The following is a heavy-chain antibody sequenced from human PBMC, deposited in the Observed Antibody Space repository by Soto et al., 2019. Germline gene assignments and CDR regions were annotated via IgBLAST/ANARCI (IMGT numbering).Heavy chain of an antibody. V-gene: IGHV4-39*01. J-gene: IGHJ6*02. D-gene: IGHD3-3*01. CDR1: GGSISSSSYY. Sequence: SETLSLTCTVSGGSISSSSYYWGWIRQPPGKGLEWIGSVYYSGSTYYNPSLKSRVTISVDTSKNQFSLKLSSVTAADTAVYYCARHRSATNYDFWSGYYYYYGMDVWGQGTTVTVSS. CDR2: VYYSGST. CDR3: ARHRSATNYDFWSGYYYYYGMDV.